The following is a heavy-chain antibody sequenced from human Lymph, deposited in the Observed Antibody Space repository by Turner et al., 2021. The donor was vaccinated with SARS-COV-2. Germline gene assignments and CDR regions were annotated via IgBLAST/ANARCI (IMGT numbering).Heavy chain of an antibody. CDR3: ARERYDSSGSESYYFDY. Sequence: EVQLVESGGGLVEPGGSLRLSLAASGFSFSRYSMNWVRQAPGKGLEWVSSISSSSSYIYYADAVKGRFTITRDSAKNSLYLQMNSLRAEDTAVYYCARERYDSSGSESYYFDYWGQGTLVTVSS. D-gene: IGHD3-22*01. CDR2: ISSSSSYI. CDR1: GFSFSRYS. V-gene: IGHV3-21*01. J-gene: IGHJ4*02.